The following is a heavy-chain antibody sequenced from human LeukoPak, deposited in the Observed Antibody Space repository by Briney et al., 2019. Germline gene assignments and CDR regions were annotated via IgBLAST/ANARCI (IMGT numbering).Heavy chain of an antibody. CDR1: GGSISSYY. CDR3: ARGPYYYDSSGPGAFDI. Sequence: SETLSLTCTVSGGSISSYYWSWIRQPPGKGLEWIGEINHSGSTNYNPSLKSRVTISVDTSKNQFSLKLSSVTAADTAVYYCARGPYYYDSSGPGAFDIWGQGTMVTVSS. V-gene: IGHV4-34*01. J-gene: IGHJ3*02. D-gene: IGHD3-22*01. CDR2: INHSGST.